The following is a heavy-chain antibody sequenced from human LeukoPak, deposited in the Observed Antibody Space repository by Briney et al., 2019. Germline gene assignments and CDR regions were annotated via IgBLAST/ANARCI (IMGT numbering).Heavy chain of an antibody. V-gene: IGHV3-74*01. CDR2: VATGGTGP. CDR3: ARDMGPYGGSPGAS. CDR1: GFTFSGYW. Sequence: GGSLRLSCAASGFTFSGYWMHWVRQAPGKGLVWVSRVATGGTGPSYADSVKGRFTISRDNAKNTLYLQMNSLSAEDRAVYFCARDMGPYGGSPGASWGQGTLVTVSS. D-gene: IGHD4-23*01. J-gene: IGHJ5*02.